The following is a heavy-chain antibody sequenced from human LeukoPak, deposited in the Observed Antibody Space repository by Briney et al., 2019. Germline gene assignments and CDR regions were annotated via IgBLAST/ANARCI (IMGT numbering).Heavy chain of an antibody. CDR1: GGSISSGGYY. D-gene: IGHD3-22*01. CDR3: ASDPGYHDSSGYYRNYYGMDV. J-gene: IGHJ6*02. V-gene: IGHV4-61*08. CDR2: IYYSGST. Sequence: SETLSLTCTVSGGSISSGGYYWSWIRQHPGKGLEWIGYIYYSGSTNYNPSLKSRVTISVDTSKNQFSLKLSSVTAADTAVYYCASDPGYHDSSGYYRNYYGMDVWGQGTTVTVSS.